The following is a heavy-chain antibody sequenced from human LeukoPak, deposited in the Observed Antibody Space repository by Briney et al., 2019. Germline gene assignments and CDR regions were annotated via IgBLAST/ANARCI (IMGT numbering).Heavy chain of an antibody. J-gene: IGHJ4*02. D-gene: IGHD3-9*01. CDR2: ISYDGSNK. CDR3: ARPAGHYDILTTIGYFDY. Sequence: GRSLRLSCAASGFTFSSYAMHWVRQAPGKGLEWVAVISYDGSNKYYADSVKGRFTISRDNSKNTLYLQMNSLRAEDTAVYYCARPAGHYDILTTIGYFDYWGQGTLVTVSS. V-gene: IGHV3-30*04. CDR1: GFTFSSYA.